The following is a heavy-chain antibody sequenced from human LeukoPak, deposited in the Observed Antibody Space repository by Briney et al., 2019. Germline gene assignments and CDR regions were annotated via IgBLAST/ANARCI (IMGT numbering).Heavy chain of an antibody. CDR2: IYTSGST. CDR3: ARLSMVHFDY. V-gene: IGHV4-4*09. D-gene: IGHD2/OR15-2a*01. CDR1: GGSISSYY. J-gene: IGHJ4*02. Sequence: KPSETLSLTCTVSGGSISSYYWSWIRQPPGKGLEWIGYIYTSGSTNYNPSLKSRVTISVDTSKNQFSLKLSSVTAADTAVYYCARLSMVHFDYWGQGTLVTVSS.